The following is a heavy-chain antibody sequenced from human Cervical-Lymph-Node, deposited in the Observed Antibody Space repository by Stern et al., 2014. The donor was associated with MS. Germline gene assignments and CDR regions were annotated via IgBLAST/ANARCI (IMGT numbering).Heavy chain of an antibody. D-gene: IGHD6-19*01. J-gene: IGHJ6*02. CDR2: INPSGGST. CDR1: GYTFTRYY. Sequence: VQLVESGAEVKKPGASVKVPCKAPGYTFTRYYIHWVRQAPGQGLGWMGIINPSGGSTSYAQKFQGRVTMTRDTSTSTVYMELSSLRSEDTAVYYCAREVAGHRLGMMDVWGQGTTVTVSS. CDR3: AREVAGHRLGMMDV. V-gene: IGHV1-46*01.